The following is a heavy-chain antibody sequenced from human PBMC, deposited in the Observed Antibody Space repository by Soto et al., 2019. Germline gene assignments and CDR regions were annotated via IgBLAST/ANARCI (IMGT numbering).Heavy chain of an antibody. Sequence: SETLSLTCTVSGGSISSYYWSWIRQPPGKGLEWIGYIYYSGSTNYNPSLKSRVTISVGTSKNQFSLKLSSVTAADTAVYYCARVLTGDMHYYGMDVWGQGTTVTVSS. CDR2: IYYSGST. J-gene: IGHJ6*02. CDR1: GGSISSYY. CDR3: ARVLTGDMHYYGMDV. V-gene: IGHV4-59*01. D-gene: IGHD3-9*01.